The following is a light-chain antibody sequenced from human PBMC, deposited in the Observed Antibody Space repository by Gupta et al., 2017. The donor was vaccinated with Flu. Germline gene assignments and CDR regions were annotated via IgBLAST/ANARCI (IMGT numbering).Light chain of an antibody. CDR3: LTWHNNTYI. CDR1: SGINVTTKR. J-gene: IGLJ1*01. CDR2: YKSDSDK. Sequence: QAVVTQPSSLSASPGTSASLTCTFDSGINVTTKRIYWFQQKPGSPPHYRLRYKSDSDKQHGSGVPSRFSGFKDVSTNAGILLISGLQSEDEADYYCLTWHNNTYIFGPGTELSVL. V-gene: IGLV5-45*02.